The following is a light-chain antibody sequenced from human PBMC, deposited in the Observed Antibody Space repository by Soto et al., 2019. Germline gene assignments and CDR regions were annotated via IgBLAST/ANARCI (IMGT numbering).Light chain of an antibody. CDR3: QQYNTYSK. CDR2: DAT. CDR1: QSINRW. J-gene: IGKJ1*01. Sequence: DIQMTQSPSTLSASVGDRVTITCRASQSINRWLAWYQQKPGKVPKVLIWDATSLQRGVPSRFSGTASGTEFTLAISGLQPDDFATYYCQQYNTYSKFGQGTKVDIK. V-gene: IGKV1-5*01.